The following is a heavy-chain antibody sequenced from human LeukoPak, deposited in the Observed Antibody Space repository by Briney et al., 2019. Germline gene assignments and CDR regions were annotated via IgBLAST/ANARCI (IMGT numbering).Heavy chain of an antibody. J-gene: IGHJ4*02. Sequence: PGGSLRLSCAASGFTFSSYTMHRVRQAPGKGLEWVAVISYDRSNKYYADSVKGRFTISRDNSKYTLYLQMNSLRAEDTAVYYCARDRGDGYNYYFDYWGQGTLVTVSS. D-gene: IGHD5-24*01. CDR1: GFTFSSYT. CDR2: ISYDRSNK. CDR3: ARDRGDGYNYYFDY. V-gene: IGHV3-30*01.